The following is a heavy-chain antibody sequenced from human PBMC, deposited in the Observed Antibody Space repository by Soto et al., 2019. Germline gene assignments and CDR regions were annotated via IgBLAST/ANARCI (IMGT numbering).Heavy chain of an antibody. CDR3: AKEVSLGSTVDLGY. V-gene: IGHV3-23*01. J-gene: IGHJ4*02. CDR2: ISGSGGST. Sequence: GGSRSLSWAASGCTFSIFAMSWVRQSPGKGLEWVSTISGSGGSTYYADAVKGRFTISRDNSMGTLYLQMKSLRVEDTAIYYCAKEVSLGSTVDLGYWGQGTLVTVSS. D-gene: IGHD7-27*01. CDR1: GCTFSIFA.